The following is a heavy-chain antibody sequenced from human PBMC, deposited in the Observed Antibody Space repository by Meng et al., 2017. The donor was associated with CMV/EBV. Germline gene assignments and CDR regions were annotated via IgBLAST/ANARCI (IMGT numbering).Heavy chain of an antibody. J-gene: IGHJ4*02. CDR2: IYYSGST. D-gene: IGHD3-10*01. Sequence: VHHQEPGPGLVEPSQTLSLTCTVSGGSISSGDYYWSWIRQPPGKGLEWIGYIYYSGSTYYNPSLKSRVTISVDTSKNQFSLRLSSVTAADTAVYYCAREAYGSGSYSGYWGQGTLVTVSS. CDR1: GGSISSGDYY. V-gene: IGHV4-30-4*08. CDR3: AREAYGSGSYSGY.